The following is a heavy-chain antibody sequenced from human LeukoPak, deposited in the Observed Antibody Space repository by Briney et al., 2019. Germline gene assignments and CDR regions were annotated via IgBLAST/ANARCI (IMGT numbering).Heavy chain of an antibody. D-gene: IGHD6-13*01. CDR1: GFTFSSYS. Sequence: GGSLRLSCAASGFTFSSYSMNWVRQAPGKGLELVSSISSSSSYIYYADSVKGRFTISRDNAKNSLYLQMNSLRAEDTAVYYCARNFGHRMAAGFYTYYYGMDVWGQGTPVTVSS. J-gene: IGHJ6*02. CDR3: ARNFGHRMAAGFYTYYYGMDV. V-gene: IGHV3-21*01. CDR2: ISSSSSYI.